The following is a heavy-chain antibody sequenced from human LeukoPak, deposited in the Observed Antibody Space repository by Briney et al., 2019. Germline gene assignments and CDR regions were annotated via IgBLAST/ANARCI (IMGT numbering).Heavy chain of an antibody. CDR2: ISYDGSYT. D-gene: IGHD5-12*01. CDR3: ARDGGYDY. J-gene: IGHJ4*02. V-gene: IGHV3-30*04. Sequence: GGSLRLSCAASGFSFSGYSMHWFRQAPGKGLEWVALISYDGSYTYYAESVKGRFTVSRDNSRNILYVQMNSLRTDDTAVYYCARDGGYDYWGQGTLVTVSS. CDR1: GFSFSGYS.